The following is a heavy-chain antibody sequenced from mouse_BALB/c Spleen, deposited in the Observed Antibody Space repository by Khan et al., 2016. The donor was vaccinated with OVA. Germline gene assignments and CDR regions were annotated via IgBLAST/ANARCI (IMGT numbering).Heavy chain of an antibody. CDR3: VRDGAYHRNDGWFAY. CDR2: INPSNGYT. J-gene: IGHJ3*01. D-gene: IGHD2-14*01. Sequence: HVQLKQSGAELARPGASVKMSCKASGYTFTSYTIHWIKLRPGQGLGWIGFINPSNGYTNYNQKFKDKATLTADKSSTTVYMQLSSLTSDNSAVYNCVRDGAYHRNDGWFAYWGQGTLVTVSA. V-gene: IGHV1-4*01. CDR1: GYTFTSYT.